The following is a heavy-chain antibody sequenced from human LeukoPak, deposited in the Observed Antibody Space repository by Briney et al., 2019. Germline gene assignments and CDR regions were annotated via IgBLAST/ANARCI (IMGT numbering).Heavy chain of an antibody. CDR2: IYYSGST. Sequence: SETLSLTCTVSGGSISSHYWSWIRQPPGKGLEWIGYIYYSGSTNYTPSLKSRVTISVDTSKNQFSLKLSSVTAADTAVYYCARDRYSSSWYDYWGQGTLVTVSS. D-gene: IGHD6-13*01. J-gene: IGHJ4*02. CDR1: GGSISSHY. V-gene: IGHV4-59*11. CDR3: ARDRYSSSWYDY.